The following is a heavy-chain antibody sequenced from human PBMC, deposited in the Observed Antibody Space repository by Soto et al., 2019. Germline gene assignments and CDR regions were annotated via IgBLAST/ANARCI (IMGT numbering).Heavy chain of an antibody. J-gene: IGHJ6*02. CDR1: GFTFSSYG. V-gene: IGHV3-30*18. CDR3: AKDPIDGPYYYYGMDV. D-gene: IGHD2-15*01. Sequence: QVQLVESGGGVVQPGRSLRLSCAASGFTFSSYGMHWVRQAPGKGLEWVAVISYDGSNKYYANSVKGRVTISRDNSKNTLYLQMNSLGAEDTAVYYCAKDPIDGPYYYYGMDVWGQGTTVTVSS. CDR2: ISYDGSNK.